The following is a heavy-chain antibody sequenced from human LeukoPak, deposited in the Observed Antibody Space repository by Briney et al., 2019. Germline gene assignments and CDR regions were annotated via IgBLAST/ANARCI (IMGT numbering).Heavy chain of an antibody. J-gene: IGHJ4*02. Sequence: GGSLRLSCAASGFTFSSYAMSWVRQAPGKGLEWVSAISSTGSYTYHADSVKGRFTISRDNSKNTLYLQMNSLRVEDTGVYYCARRGESTNYGDYRFDSWGQGTLVFVSS. D-gene: IGHD4-17*01. V-gene: IGHV3-23*01. CDR3: ARRGESTNYGDYRFDS. CDR2: ISSTGSYT. CDR1: GFTFSSYA.